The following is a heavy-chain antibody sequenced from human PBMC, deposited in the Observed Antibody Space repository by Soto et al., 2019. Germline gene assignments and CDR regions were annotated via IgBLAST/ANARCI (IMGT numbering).Heavy chain of an antibody. V-gene: IGHV1-69*02. Sequence: QVQLVQSGAEVKKPGSSVKVSCKASGGTFSSYTISWVRQAPGQGLEWMGRIIPILGIANYAQKFQGRVTSTADKATSTAYMELSSLRSEDTAVYYCARVGYSYLDYWGQGTLVTVAS. J-gene: IGHJ4*02. CDR1: GGTFSSYT. CDR3: ARVGYSYLDY. D-gene: IGHD5-18*01. CDR2: IIPILGIA.